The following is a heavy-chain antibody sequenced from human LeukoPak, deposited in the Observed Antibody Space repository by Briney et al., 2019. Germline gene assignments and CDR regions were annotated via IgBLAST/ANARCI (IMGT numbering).Heavy chain of an antibody. CDR3: ARLNYYYYMDV. CDR1: GGSISSYY. V-gene: IGHV4-59*01. CDR2: IYYSGST. Sequence: KPSETLSLTCTVSGGSISSYYWSWIRQPPGKGLEWIGYIYYSGSTNYNPSLKSRVTISVDTSKNQFSLKLSSVTAADTAVYYCARLNYYYYMDVWGKGTTVTVSS. J-gene: IGHJ6*03. D-gene: IGHD3-16*01.